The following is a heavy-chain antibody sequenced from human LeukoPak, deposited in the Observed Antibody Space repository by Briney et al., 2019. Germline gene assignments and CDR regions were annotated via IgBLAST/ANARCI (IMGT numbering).Heavy chain of an antibody. V-gene: IGHV1-2*02. J-gene: IGHJ4*02. CDR1: GYTFTGYY. Sequence: ASVKVSCKASGYTFTGYYMHWVRQAPGQGLESMGWINPNSGGTNYAQKFQGRVTMTRDTSISTAYMELSRLRSDDTAVYYCARDIVATRGHFDYWGQGTLVTVSS. CDR2: INPNSGGT. D-gene: IGHD5-12*01. CDR3: ARDIVATRGHFDY.